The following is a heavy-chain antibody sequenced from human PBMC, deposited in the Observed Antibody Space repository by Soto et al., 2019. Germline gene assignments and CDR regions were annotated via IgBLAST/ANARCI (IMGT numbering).Heavy chain of an antibody. CDR3: ARDRIYSSSWYDY. J-gene: IGHJ4*02. CDR1: GFTFSSYA. V-gene: IGHV3-30-3*01. D-gene: IGHD6-13*01. Sequence: QVQLVESGGGVVQPGRSLRLSCAASGFTFSSYAMHWVRQAPGKGLEWVAVISYDGSNKYYADSVKGRFTISRDNSKNTLYRQMNSLRDEETAVYYCARDRIYSSSWYDYWGQGTLVTVSS. CDR2: ISYDGSNK.